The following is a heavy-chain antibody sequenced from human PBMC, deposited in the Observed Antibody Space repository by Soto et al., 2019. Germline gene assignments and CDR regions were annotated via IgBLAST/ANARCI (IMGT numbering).Heavy chain of an antibody. CDR2: ISASGGHT. V-gene: IGHV3-23*01. Sequence: EVQLLESGGGLVQPGGSLRLSCAASGFSFSTNAMSWVRQAPGKGLEWVSGISASGGHTYYADSVKGRFTISRDHSKNTLYLQMNSLRAGDTAVYYCAKDFYSTSYSTSSFSAFDFWGQGTVVTVSS. CDR1: GFSFSTNA. J-gene: IGHJ3*01. CDR3: AKDFYSTSYSTSSFSAFDF. D-gene: IGHD6-6*01.